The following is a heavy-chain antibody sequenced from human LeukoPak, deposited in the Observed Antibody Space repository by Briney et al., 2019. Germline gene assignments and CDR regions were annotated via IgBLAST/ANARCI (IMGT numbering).Heavy chain of an antibody. CDR1: GFTVSSNY. CDR3: ARGRDRVTRFDP. V-gene: IGHV4-34*01. Sequence: TGGSLRLSCAASGFTVSSNYMSWIRQPPGKGLEWIGEINHSGSTNYNPSLKSRVTISVDTSKNQFSLKLSSVTAADTAVYYCARGRDRVTRFDPWGQGTLVTVSS. CDR2: INHSGST. J-gene: IGHJ5*02.